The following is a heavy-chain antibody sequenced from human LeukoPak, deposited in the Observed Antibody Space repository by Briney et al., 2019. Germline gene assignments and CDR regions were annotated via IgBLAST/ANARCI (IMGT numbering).Heavy chain of an antibody. CDR1: GLDFSSYT. J-gene: IGHJ4*02. Sequence: PGGSLRLSCAASGLDFSSYTMNWVRQAPGKGLEWVSSISASSAFIHYADSVKGRFTVSRDNAKSSLFLQMDRLSVEDTAIYYCARESATSSFSFESWGQGVLVPVSS. V-gene: IGHV3-21*01. D-gene: IGHD5-12*01. CDR2: ISASSAFI. CDR3: ARESATSSFSFES.